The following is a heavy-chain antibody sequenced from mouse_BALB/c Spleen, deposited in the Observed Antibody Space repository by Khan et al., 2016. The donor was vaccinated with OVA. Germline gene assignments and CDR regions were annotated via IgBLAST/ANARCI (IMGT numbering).Heavy chain of an antibody. D-gene: IGHD1-1*01. CDR2: ISYDGSN. Sequence: EVQLQESGPGLVKPSQSLSLTCSVTGYSITSAYCWNWIRQFPGNKLEWMGYISYDGSNNYNPSLKNRISIPRDPSKNQFFLKLNSVTTEDTATYYCARGGVVVPYWYFDVGGAGTTVTGSS. V-gene: IGHV3-6*02. J-gene: IGHJ1*01. CDR3: ARGGVVVPYWYFDV. CDR1: GYSITSAYC.